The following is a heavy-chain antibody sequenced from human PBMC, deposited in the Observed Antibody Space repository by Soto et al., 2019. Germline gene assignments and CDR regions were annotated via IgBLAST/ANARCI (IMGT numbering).Heavy chain of an antibody. J-gene: IGHJ4*02. D-gene: IGHD2-2*01. CDR3: AKDRRYCSSTSCYAHPLLDY. CDR1: GFTFSSYG. Sequence: PGGSLRLSCAASGFTFSSYGMHWVRQAPGKGLEWVAVISYDGSNKYYADSVKGRFTISRDNSKNTLYLQMNSLRAEDTAVYYCAKDRRYCSSTSCYAHPLLDYWGQGTLVTFSS. V-gene: IGHV3-30*18. CDR2: ISYDGSNK.